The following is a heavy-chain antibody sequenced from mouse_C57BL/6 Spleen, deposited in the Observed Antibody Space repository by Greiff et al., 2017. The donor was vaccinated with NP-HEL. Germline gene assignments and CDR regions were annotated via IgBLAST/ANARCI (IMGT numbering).Heavy chain of an antibody. D-gene: IGHD2-3*01. V-gene: IGHV1-59*01. CDR1: GYTFTSYW. CDR3: ASSDGYLDY. J-gene: IGHJ2*01. Sequence: QVQLKQPGAELVRPGTSVKLSCKASGYTFTSYWMHWVKQRPGQGLEWIGVIDPSDSYTNYNQKFTGKATLTVDTSSSTAYMQLSSLTSEDSAVYYCASSDGYLDYWGQGTTLTVSS. CDR2: IDPSDSYT.